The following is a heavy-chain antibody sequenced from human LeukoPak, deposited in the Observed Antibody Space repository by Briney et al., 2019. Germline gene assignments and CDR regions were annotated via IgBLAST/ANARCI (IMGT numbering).Heavy chain of an antibody. J-gene: IGHJ3*02. V-gene: IGHV1-2*04. CDR2: INPNSGGT. CDR1: GYTFTGYY. Sequence: ASVKVSCKASGYTFTGYYMHWVRQAPGQGLEWMGWINPNSGGTNYAQKFQGWVTMTRDTSISTAYMELSRLRSDDTAVYYCARDHRTSTRRYSGYDPEPDDAFDIWGQGTMVTVSS. D-gene: IGHD5-12*01. CDR3: ARDHRTSTRRYSGYDPEPDDAFDI.